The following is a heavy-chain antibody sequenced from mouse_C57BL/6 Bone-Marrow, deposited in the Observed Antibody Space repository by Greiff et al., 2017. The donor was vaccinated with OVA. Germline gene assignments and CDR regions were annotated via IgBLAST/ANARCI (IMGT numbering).Heavy chain of an antibody. CDR3: EKLDAMDY. V-gene: IGHV5-12*01. J-gene: IGHJ4*01. CDR2: ISNGGGGT. CDR1: GFTFSDFY. Sequence: EVKVEESGGGLVQPGGSLKLSCAASGFTFSDFYMHWIRQTPEKRLEWVAYISNGGGGTYYPATVKGRFTISRDNTKNTLYLQMSRLKSEDTAVYYCEKLDAMDYWGRGTAVTVTA.